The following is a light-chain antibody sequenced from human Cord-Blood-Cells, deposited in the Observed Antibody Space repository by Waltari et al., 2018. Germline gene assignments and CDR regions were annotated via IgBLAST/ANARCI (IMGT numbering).Light chain of an antibody. CDR3: CSYAGSSTFHVV. CDR1: SSDVGSYNL. Sequence: QSALTQPASVSRSPGQSLPISCTGTSSDVGSYNLISWYQQHPGKAPKLMIYEGSKRPSGVSNRFSGSKSGNTASLTISGLQAEDEADYYCCSYAGSSTFHVVFGGGTKLTVL. J-gene: IGLJ2*01. V-gene: IGLV2-23*03. CDR2: EGS.